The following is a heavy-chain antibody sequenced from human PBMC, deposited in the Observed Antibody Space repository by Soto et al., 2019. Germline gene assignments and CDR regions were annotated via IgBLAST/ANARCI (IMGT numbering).Heavy chain of an antibody. CDR1: GGSISSNNW. J-gene: IGHJ4*02. D-gene: IGHD2-8*02. V-gene: IGHV4-4*02. Sequence: QMQLKQSGPGLVKPSGTLSLTCAVSGGSISSNNWWTWVRQPPGKGLEWIGEIYHSGSTNYNPSLKSRVTRAVDKSKSQSSLNLTSVTAADAAVYYCAGGWDYFAGGGYPYYSDYCVRGTLVTVSS. CDR2: IYHSGST. CDR3: AGGWDYFAGGGYPYYSDY.